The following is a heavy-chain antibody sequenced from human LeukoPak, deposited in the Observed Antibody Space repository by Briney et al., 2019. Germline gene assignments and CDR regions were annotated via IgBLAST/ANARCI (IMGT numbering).Heavy chain of an antibody. CDR3: ARDRILHIVVVVAATPLWFDP. J-gene: IGHJ5*02. CDR1: GFTFSSYG. V-gene: IGHV3-30*02. D-gene: IGHD2-15*01. CDR2: IRYDGSNK. Sequence: GGSLRLSCAASGFTFSSYGMHWVRQAPGKGLEWVAFIRYDGSNKYYADSVKGRFTISRENSKNTLYLQMNSLRAEDTAVYYCARDRILHIVVVVAATPLWFDPWGQGTLVTVSS.